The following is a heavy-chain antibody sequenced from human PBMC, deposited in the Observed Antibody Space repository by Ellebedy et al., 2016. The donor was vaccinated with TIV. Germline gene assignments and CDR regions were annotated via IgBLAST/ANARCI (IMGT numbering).Heavy chain of an antibody. V-gene: IGHV3-23*01. J-gene: IGHJ4*02. Sequence: GGSLRLSXAASGFTFSSYAMSWVRQAPGKGLEWVSAISGSGGSTYYADSVKGRFTISRDNSKNTLYLQMNSLRAEDTAVYYCAKDLYPGYSSSWYLDYWGQGTLVTVSS. D-gene: IGHD6-13*01. CDR1: GFTFSSYA. CDR2: ISGSGGST. CDR3: AKDLYPGYSSSWYLDY.